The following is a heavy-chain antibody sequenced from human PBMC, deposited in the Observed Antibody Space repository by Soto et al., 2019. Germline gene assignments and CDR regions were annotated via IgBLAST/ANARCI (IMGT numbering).Heavy chain of an antibody. CDR3: ARDELQVLYSSKFTPRAYYYYGMDV. J-gene: IGHJ6*02. Sequence: QVQLVESGGGVVQPGRSLRLSCAASGFTFSSYAMHWVRQAPGKGLEWVAVISYDGSNKYYADSVKGRFTISRDNSKNTLYLQMNSLRDEDTAVYYCARDELQVLYSSKFTPRAYYYYGMDVWGQGTTVTVSS. CDR1: GFTFSSYA. D-gene: IGHD6-13*01. V-gene: IGHV3-30-3*01. CDR2: ISYDGSNK.